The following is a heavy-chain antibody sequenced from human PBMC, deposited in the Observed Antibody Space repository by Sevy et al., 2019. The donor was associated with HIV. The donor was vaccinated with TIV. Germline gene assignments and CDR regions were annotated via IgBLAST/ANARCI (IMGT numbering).Heavy chain of an antibody. CDR3: ERDLPTEGDYDILTGYLPLGWFDP. V-gene: IGHV1-2*02. CDR1: GYTFTGYY. CDR2: INPNSGGT. D-gene: IGHD3-9*01. J-gene: IGHJ5*02. Sequence: ASVTVSCKASGYTFTGYYMHWVRQAPGQGLEWMGWINPNSGGTNYAQKFQGRVTMTRGTSISTAYMELSRLRSDDTAVYYCERDLPTEGDYDILTGYLPLGWFDPWGQGTLVTVSS.